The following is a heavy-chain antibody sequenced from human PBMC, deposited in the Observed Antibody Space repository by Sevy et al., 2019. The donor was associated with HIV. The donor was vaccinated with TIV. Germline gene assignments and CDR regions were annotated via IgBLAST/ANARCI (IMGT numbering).Heavy chain of an antibody. CDR2: IYPDDSDT. V-gene: IGHV5-51*01. D-gene: IGHD3-22*01. CDR1: GYTFNTYW. CDR3: ARPALNYYDSNGYGFNL. J-gene: IGHJ3*01. Sequence: GESLKISCKGSGYTFNTYWIAWVRQMPGKGLEWMGIIYPDDSDTRYSPSFQGHVTISADKSTDTAYLQWSSLKASDTAMYYCARPALNYYDSNGYGFNLWGQGTKVTVSS.